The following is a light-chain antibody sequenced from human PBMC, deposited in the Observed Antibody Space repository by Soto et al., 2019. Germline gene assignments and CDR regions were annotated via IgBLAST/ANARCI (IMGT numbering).Light chain of an antibody. CDR2: SAS. V-gene: IGKV1-9*01. Sequence: HITQSPASLSASAGDTVTITCRASQSISSYLSWYQQKPGNAPKLLLYSASTLQSGVPSRFCGSGSGTDVILIISSLQPEDFVTYYCQQLNSFSRTFGGGTKVDIK. J-gene: IGKJ4*01. CDR1: QSISSY. CDR3: QQLNSFSRT.